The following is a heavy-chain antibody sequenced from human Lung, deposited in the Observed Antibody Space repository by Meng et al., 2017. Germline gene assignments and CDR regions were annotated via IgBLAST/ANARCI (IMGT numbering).Heavy chain of an antibody. V-gene: IGHV1-46*01. Sequence: QVQLVQSGAEVKKPGVSLKLSCETSGFTFTTYFMHWLRQAPGQGLQWMGLFNPNGDVTTYSPRFQGRITLTGDTSTSTLYMELSSLTSDDTAVYYCAREMPMTCYFDQWGQGTLVSLL. CDR1: GFTFTTYF. D-gene: IGHD3-22*01. CDR2: FNPNGDVT. CDR3: AREMPMTCYFDQ. J-gene: IGHJ4*03.